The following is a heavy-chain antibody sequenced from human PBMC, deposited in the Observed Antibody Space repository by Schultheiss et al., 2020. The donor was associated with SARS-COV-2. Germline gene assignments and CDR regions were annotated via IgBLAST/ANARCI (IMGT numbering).Heavy chain of an antibody. CDR2: ITSSSSTI. V-gene: IGHV3-48*01. CDR3: ATSEARLQEYQLLFLPPYYYYGMDV. Sequence: GGSLRLSCAASGFTFSSYSMDWVRQAPGKGLEWVSYITSSSSTIYYADSVKGRFTISRDNAKNSLYLQMNSLRAEDTAVYYCATSEARLQEYQLLFLPPYYYYGMDVWGQGTTVTVSS. CDR1: GFTFSSYS. J-gene: IGHJ6*02. D-gene: IGHD2-2*01.